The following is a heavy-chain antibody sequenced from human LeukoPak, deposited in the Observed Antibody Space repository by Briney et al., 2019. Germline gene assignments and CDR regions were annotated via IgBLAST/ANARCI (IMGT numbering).Heavy chain of an antibody. D-gene: IGHD6-19*01. Sequence: ASVKVSCKASGYTFTSYYMHWVRQAPGQGLEWMGIIIPSGGTTNYAQKFQGRVTMTRDMSTSTVYMELSSLRSDDTAVYYCAQVAVAGDFDYWGQGTLVTVSS. CDR3: AQVAVAGDFDY. CDR2: IIPSGGTT. V-gene: IGHV1-46*01. J-gene: IGHJ4*02. CDR1: GYTFTSYY.